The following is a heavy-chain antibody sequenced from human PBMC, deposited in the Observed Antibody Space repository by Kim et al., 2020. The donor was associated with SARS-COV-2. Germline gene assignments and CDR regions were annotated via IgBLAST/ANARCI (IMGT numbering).Heavy chain of an antibody. J-gene: IGHJ5*02. D-gene: IGHD6-19*01. Sequence: SETLSLTCTVSGGSISSSSYYWGWIRQPPGKGLEWIGSIYYSGSTYYNPSLKSRVTISVDTSKNQFSLKLSSVTAADTAVYYCARQVAPAPQWQGGYGWFDPWGQGTLVTVSS. CDR3: ARQVAPAPQWQGGYGWFDP. CDR1: GGSISSSSYY. V-gene: IGHV4-39*01. CDR2: IYYSGST.